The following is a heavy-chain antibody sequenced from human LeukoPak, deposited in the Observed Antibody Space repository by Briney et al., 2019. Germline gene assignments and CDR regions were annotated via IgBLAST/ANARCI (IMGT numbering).Heavy chain of an antibody. D-gene: IGHD2-2*01. CDR1: GFTFSSYA. Sequence: GGSLRLSCAASGFTFSSYAMHWVRQAPGKGLEWVAVISYDGSNKYYADSVKGRFTISRDNSKNTLYPQMNSLRAEDTAVYYCARGPVPDIWTSYYFDYWGQGTLVTVSS. J-gene: IGHJ4*02. CDR2: ISYDGSNK. CDR3: ARGPVPDIWTSYYFDY. V-gene: IGHV3-30-3*01.